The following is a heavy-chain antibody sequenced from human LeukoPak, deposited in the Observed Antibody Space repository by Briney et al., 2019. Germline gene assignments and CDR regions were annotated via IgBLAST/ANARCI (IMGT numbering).Heavy chain of an antibody. CDR3: AKEGEQFVRSSWNYFDY. Sequence: GGSLRLSCAASGFIFISYGMHWVRQAPGKGLEWVAFIRHDGNNKYYADSVKGRFTIFRDNSKNTVYLQMNSLRPEDTAVYYCAKEGEQFVRSSWNYFDYWGQGTLVTVSS. CDR2: IRHDGNNK. V-gene: IGHV3-30*02. CDR1: GFIFISYG. D-gene: IGHD6-13*01. J-gene: IGHJ4*02.